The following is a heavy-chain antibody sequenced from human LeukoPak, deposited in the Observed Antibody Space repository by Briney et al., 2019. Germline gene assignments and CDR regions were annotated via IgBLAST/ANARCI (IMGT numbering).Heavy chain of an antibody. CDR3: AKGGYCDSTTCLPYFQH. V-gene: IGHV3-23*01. CDR1: GLTLNNYA. CDR2: ISGSGGST. Sequence: PGGSLRLSCAASGLTLNNYAMSWVRQAPGKGLEWVSTISGSGGSTYYADSVKGRFTISRDNSKNTLFLQMNSLRAEDTAVYYCAKGGYCDSTTCLPYFQHWGQATLVTVSS. J-gene: IGHJ1*01. D-gene: IGHD2-2*01.